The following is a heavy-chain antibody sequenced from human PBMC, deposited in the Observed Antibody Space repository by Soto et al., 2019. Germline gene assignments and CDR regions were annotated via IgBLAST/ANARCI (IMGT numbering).Heavy chain of an antibody. CDR3: ARHVADYYFDY. CDR1: GGPISSYY. Sequence: SPTLSLTCTVSGGPISSYYWSWIRQPPGKGLEWIGCIYYSGSTSYSPSLKSRVTISVDTSKNQFSLKLSSVTAADTAVYYCARHVADYYFDYWGQGTLVTVSS. CDR2: IYYSGST. J-gene: IGHJ4*02. V-gene: IGHV4-59*08.